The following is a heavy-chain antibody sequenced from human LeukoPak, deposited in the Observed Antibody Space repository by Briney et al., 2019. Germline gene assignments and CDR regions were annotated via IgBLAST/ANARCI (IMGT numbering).Heavy chain of an antibody. Sequence: GGSLRLSCAASGFTFDDYAMHWVRQAPGKGLEWVSGISWNSGSIGYAHSVKGRFTISRDNAKNSVYLQIHNLRAEHTAVYYCARDLGWLHSDYWGQGTLVTVSS. J-gene: IGHJ4*02. CDR2: ISWNSGSI. V-gene: IGHV3-9*01. D-gene: IGHD5-12*01. CDR3: ARDLGWLHSDY. CDR1: GFTFDDYA.